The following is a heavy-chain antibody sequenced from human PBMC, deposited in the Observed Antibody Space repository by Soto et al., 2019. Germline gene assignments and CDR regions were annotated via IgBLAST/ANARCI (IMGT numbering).Heavy chain of an antibody. J-gene: IGHJ6*02. Sequence: ASVKVSCKASGYTFTSYAMHWVRQAPGQRLEWMGWINVGNGNTKYSQKFQGRVTITRDTSASTAYMELSSLRSEDTAVYYCARPYCSSTSCEDYYYYYGMDVWGQGTTVTVSS. V-gene: IGHV1-3*01. CDR1: GYTFTSYA. CDR2: INVGNGNT. D-gene: IGHD2-2*01. CDR3: ARPYCSSTSCEDYYYYYGMDV.